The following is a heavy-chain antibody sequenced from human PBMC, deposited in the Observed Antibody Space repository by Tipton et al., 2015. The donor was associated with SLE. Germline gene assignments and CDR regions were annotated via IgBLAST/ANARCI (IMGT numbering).Heavy chain of an antibody. CDR3: ARAIGVHYFNV. CDR1: GGSISSGGYY. CDR2: VNYRGNA. D-gene: IGHD3-16*01. Sequence: TLSLTCTVSGGSISSGGYYWSWIRQHPGKGLEWIGYVNYRGNAYYNPSLKSRTTLLADTATNQVSLRLTSVTAADTAVYYCARAIGVHYFNVWGQGTLVTVSS. J-gene: IGHJ4*02. V-gene: IGHV4-31*03.